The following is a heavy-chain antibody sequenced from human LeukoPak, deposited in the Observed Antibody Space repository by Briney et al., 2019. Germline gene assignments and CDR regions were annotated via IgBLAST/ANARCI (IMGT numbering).Heavy chain of an antibody. J-gene: IGHJ6*03. V-gene: IGHV3-23*01. CDR1: GFTFSTYA. Sequence: GGSLRLSCAASGFTFSTYAMTWVRQAPGKGLEWVSVISGSGGSTYYADSVKGRFTLSRDNSKNTIYLQMNSLRAEDTAVYYCARVAHRGGAYYYYMDVWGKGTTVTVSS. CDR3: ARVAHRGGAYYYYMDV. D-gene: IGHD2-15*01. CDR2: ISGSGGST.